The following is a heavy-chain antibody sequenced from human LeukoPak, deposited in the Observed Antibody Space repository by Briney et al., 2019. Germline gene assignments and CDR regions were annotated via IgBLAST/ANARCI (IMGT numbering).Heavy chain of an antibody. D-gene: IGHD2-21*02. CDR3: ARGGNVVVTEGYFDY. V-gene: IGHV4-59*01. CDR2: IYYSGST. J-gene: IGHJ4*02. CDR1: GCSIGSYY. Sequence: SETLSLTCTVSGCSIGSYYWSWIRQPPGKGLEWIGYIYYSGSTNYNPSLKSRVTISVDTSKNQFSLKLSSVTAADTAVYYCARGGNVVVTEGYFDYWGQGTLVTVSS.